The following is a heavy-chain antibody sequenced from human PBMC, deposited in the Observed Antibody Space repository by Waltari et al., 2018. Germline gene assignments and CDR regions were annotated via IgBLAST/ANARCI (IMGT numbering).Heavy chain of an antibody. J-gene: IGHJ6*02. CDR2: IIPIFGTA. CDR1: GGTFSSYA. CDR3: ASQRRRDYGMDV. Sequence: QVQLVQSGAEVKKPGSSVKVSCKASGGTFSSYAISWVRQATGQGLEWMGRIIPIFGTANYAQKVQGRVTITADKSTSTAYMELSSLRSEDTAVYYCASQRRRDYGMDVWGQGTTVTVSS. V-gene: IGHV1-69*08.